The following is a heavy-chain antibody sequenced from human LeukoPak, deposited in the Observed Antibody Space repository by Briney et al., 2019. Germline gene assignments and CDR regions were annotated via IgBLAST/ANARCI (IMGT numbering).Heavy chain of an antibody. CDR1: GGSISSSSYY. V-gene: IGHV4-39*07. CDR3: ARSRQASGLFSS. D-gene: IGHD3-10*01. J-gene: IGHJ5*02. CDR2: IYYSGST. Sequence: SETLSLTCTVSGGSISSSSYYWGWIRQPPGKGLEWIGSIYYSGSTYYNPSLKSRFTISVDRPKNQFFLNVTSLTAADTAVYYCARSRQASGLFSSWGQGTLVVVSS.